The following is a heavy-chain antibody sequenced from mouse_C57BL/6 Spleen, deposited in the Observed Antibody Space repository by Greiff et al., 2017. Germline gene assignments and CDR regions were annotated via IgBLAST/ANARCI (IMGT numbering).Heavy chain of an antibody. CDR3: ARSRRAITTVVATDYAMDY. CDR1: GYSFTDYN. CDR2: INPNYGTT. Sequence: VQLKESGPELVKPGASVKISCKASGYSFTDYNMNWVKQSNGKSLEWIGVINPNYGTTSYNQKFKGKATLTVDQSSSTAYMQLNSLTSEDSAVYYCARSRRAITTVVATDYAMDYWGQGTSVTVSS. V-gene: IGHV1-39*01. J-gene: IGHJ4*01. D-gene: IGHD1-1*01.